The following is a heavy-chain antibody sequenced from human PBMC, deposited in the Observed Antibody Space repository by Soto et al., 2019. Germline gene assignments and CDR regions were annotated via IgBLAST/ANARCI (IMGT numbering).Heavy chain of an antibody. CDR1: GGSISSGGYY. J-gene: IGHJ5*02. Sequence: QVQLQESGPGLVKPSQTLSLTCTVSGGSISSGGYYWSWIRQHPGKGLEWIGYIYYSGSTYYNPSLKSRVTISVDTSKNQFSLKLSSVTAADTAVYYSARDVLGKPPDNWFDPWGQGTLVTVSS. CDR2: IYYSGST. CDR3: ARDVLGKPPDNWFDP. D-gene: IGHD3-10*01. V-gene: IGHV4-31*03.